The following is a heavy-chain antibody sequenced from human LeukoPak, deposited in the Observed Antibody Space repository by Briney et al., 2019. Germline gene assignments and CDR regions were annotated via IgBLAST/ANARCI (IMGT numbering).Heavy chain of an antibody. J-gene: IGHJ5*02. CDR3: ARDWGSLGWFDP. D-gene: IGHD3-16*01. V-gene: IGHV4-61*08. CDR1: GGSISSGGYS. CDR2: IYYSGST. Sequence: SETLSLTCAVSGGSISSGGYSWSWIRQPPGKGLEWIGYIYYSGSTNYNPSLKSRVTISVDTSKNQFSLKLSSVTAADTAVYYCARDWGSLGWFDPWGQGTLVTVSS.